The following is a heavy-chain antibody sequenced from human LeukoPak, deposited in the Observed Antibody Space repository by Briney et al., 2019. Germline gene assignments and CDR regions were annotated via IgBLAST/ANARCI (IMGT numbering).Heavy chain of an antibody. CDR3: ARGCWEDGYNKWGLMDV. D-gene: IGHD5-24*01. Sequence: EASVKVSCKASGYTFTGYYMHWVRQAPGQGLEWMGRINPNSGGTNYAQKFQGRVTMTRDTSISTAYMELSRLRSDDTAVYYCARGCWEDGYNKWGLMDVWGKGTTVTVSS. V-gene: IGHV1-2*06. J-gene: IGHJ6*04. CDR1: GYTFTGYY. CDR2: INPNSGGT.